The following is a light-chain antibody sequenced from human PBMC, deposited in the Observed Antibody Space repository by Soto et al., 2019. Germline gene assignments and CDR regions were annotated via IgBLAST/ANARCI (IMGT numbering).Light chain of an antibody. Sequence: QPASVSGSPGQSITISCTGTSSDVGGYNYVSWYQQHPGKAPKLMIYDVSNRPSGVSNRFSGSKSGNTASLTISGLQAEDEADYYCSSYTSSSTLQVFGGGTKLTVL. V-gene: IGLV2-14*01. J-gene: IGLJ2*01. CDR1: SSDVGGYNY. CDR3: SSYTSSSTLQV. CDR2: DVS.